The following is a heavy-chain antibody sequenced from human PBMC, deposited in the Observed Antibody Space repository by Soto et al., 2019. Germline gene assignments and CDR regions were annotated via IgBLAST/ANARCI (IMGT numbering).Heavy chain of an antibody. V-gene: IGHV1-69*02. D-gene: IGHD4-17*01. CDR3: ARTKDYGEIDY. CDR1: GGTFSSYT. Sequence: SVKVSCKASGGTFSSYTISWVRQAPGQGLEWMGRIIPVLGIANYAQKFQGRVTITADKSTSTAYMELSSLRSEDTAVYYCARTKDYGEIDYWGQGTLVTVSS. CDR2: IIPVLGIA. J-gene: IGHJ4*02.